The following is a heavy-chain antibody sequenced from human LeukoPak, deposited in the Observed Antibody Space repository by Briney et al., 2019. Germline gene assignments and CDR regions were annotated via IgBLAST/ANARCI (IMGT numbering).Heavy chain of an antibody. CDR1: GDSVSNNSAA. J-gene: IGHJ5*02. CDR3: ARDLGTYYYDSSGHNWFDP. V-gene: IGHV6-1*01. CDR2: TYYRSKWYN. D-gene: IGHD3-22*01. Sequence: SQTLSLTCAISGDSVSNNSAAWNWIRQSPSRGLEWLGRTYYRSKWYNDYAVSVKSRITINPDTSKNQFSLQLNSVTPEDTAVYYCARDLGTYYYDSSGHNWFDPWGQGTLVTVSS.